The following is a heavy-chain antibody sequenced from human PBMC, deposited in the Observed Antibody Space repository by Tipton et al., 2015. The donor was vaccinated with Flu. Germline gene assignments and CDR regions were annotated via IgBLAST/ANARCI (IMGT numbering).Heavy chain of an antibody. CDR3: ARGYRVYYDILTGYYTYYFDY. CDR2: MNPNSGNT. J-gene: IGHJ4*02. CDR1: GYTFTSYD. V-gene: IGHV1-8*01. D-gene: IGHD3-9*01. Sequence: QLVQSGAEVKKPGASVKVSCKASGYTFTSYDINWVRQATGQGLEWMGWMNPNSGNTGYAQKFQGRVTMTRNTSISTAYMELSSLRSEDTAVYYCARGYRVYYDILTGYYTYYFDYWGQGTLVTVSS.